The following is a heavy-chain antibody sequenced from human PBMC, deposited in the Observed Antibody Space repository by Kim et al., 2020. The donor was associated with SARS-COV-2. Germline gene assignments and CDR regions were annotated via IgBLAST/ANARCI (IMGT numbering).Heavy chain of an antibody. D-gene: IGHD2-2*01. V-gene: IGHV3-43*02. CDR2: ISADGGET. CDR3: AKDVCSGTSCPYYYYYGMDV. J-gene: IGHJ6*02. Sequence: GGSLRLSCEVSGFRFDDYAMNWVRLAPGKGLEWVSLISADGGETYYGESVKGRFTISRDNNKNSLYLQMNSLRTEDTAVYYCAKDVCSGTSCPYYYYYGMDVWGQGPTVIVSS. CDR1: GFRFDDYA.